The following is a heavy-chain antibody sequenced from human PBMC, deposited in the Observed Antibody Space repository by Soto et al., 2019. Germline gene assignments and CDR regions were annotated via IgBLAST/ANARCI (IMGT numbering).Heavy chain of an antibody. D-gene: IGHD3-22*01. V-gene: IGHV2-5*02. CDR2: IYWDDDK. CDR1: GFSLSTSGVG. CDR3: ARDSSGYYGFDY. Sequence: QITLKESGPPLVKPTQTLTLTCTFSGFSLSTSGVGVGWIRQPPGKALEWLALIYWDDDKRYSPSLKSRLTIXKXXSKNQVVLTMTNMDPVDTATYYCARDSSGYYGFDYWGQGSLVTVSS. J-gene: IGHJ4*02.